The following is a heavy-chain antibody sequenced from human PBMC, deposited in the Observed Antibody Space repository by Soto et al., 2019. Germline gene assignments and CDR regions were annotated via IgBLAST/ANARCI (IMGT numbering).Heavy chain of an antibody. CDR3: ASGLVVNDYYYYYGMDV. CDR1: GGTFSSYA. V-gene: IGHV1-69*13. Sequence: GASVKVSCKASGGTFSSYAISWVRQAPGQGLEWMGGIIPIFGTANYAQKFQGRVTITADESTSTAYMELSSLRSEDTAVYYCASGLVVNDYYYYYGMDVWGQGTTVTVSS. CDR2: IIPIFGTA. J-gene: IGHJ6*02. D-gene: IGHD3-22*01.